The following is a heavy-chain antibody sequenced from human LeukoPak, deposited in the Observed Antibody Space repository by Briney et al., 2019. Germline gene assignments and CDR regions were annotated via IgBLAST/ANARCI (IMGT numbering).Heavy chain of an antibody. J-gene: IGHJ4*02. Sequence: GGSLRLSCVASGFTFSDYWMSWVRQAPGKGLEWVANIKQDGSEKNYVDSVKGRFIISRDNAKNSLYLQLNSLRADDTAVYYCARRHGSGSLPYYFDYWGQGTLVTVSS. CDR3: ARRHGSGSLPYYFDY. D-gene: IGHD3-10*01. CDR1: GFTFSDYW. CDR2: IKQDGSEK. V-gene: IGHV3-7*03.